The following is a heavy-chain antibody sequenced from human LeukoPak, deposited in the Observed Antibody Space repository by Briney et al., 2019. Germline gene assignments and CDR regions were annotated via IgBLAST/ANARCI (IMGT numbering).Heavy chain of an antibody. CDR2: IYHSGST. J-gene: IGHJ4*02. CDR1: GGSISNGGYS. V-gene: IGHV4-30-2*02. Sequence: SETLSLTCAVSGGSISNGGYSWSWIRQPPGKGLEWIGYIYHSGSTYYNPSLKSRVTISVDRSKNQFSLKLSSVTAADAAVYYCARQSRATAGPFDYWGQGALVTVSS. CDR3: ARQSRATAGPFDY. D-gene: IGHD6-13*01.